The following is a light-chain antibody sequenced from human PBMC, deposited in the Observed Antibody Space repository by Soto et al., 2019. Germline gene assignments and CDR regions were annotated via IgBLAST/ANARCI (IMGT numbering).Light chain of an antibody. Sequence: DIPMTQSPSTLSAFVGDRVTITCRASQIINSWLAWYQQKPGKAPKLLIYKVSTLGSGVPSRFTGSGSGTEFTLTISSLQPDDSATYYCQQYNSYWTFGQGTKVEIK. CDR3: QQYNSYWT. J-gene: IGKJ1*01. V-gene: IGKV1-5*03. CDR1: QIINSW. CDR2: KVS.